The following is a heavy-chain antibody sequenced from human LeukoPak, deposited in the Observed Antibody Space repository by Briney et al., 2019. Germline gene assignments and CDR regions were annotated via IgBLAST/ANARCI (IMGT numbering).Heavy chain of an antibody. V-gene: IGHV4-31*03. CDR1: GGSISSGGYY. Sequence: SETLSLTCTVSGGSISSGGYYWSWIRQHPGKGLEWIGYIYYSGSTYYNPSLKSRVTISVDTSKNQFSLQLSSVTAADTAVYYCARRDYYDSSTFDDWGQGTLVTVS. J-gene: IGHJ4*02. D-gene: IGHD3-22*01. CDR3: ARRDYYDSSTFDD. CDR2: IYYSGST.